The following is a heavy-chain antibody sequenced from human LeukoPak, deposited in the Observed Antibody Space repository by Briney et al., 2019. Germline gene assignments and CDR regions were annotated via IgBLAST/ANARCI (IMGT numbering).Heavy chain of an antibody. CDR3: ATDRLGSEYSSSWYGDAFDI. CDR1: GYTLTELS. D-gene: IGHD6-13*01. J-gene: IGHJ3*02. Sequence: ASVKVSCKVSGYTLTELSMHWVRQAPGKRLEWMGGFDPEDGETIYAQKFQGRVTMTEDTSTDTAYMELSSLRSEDTAVYYCATDRLGSEYSSSWYGDAFDIWGQGTMVTVSS. V-gene: IGHV1-24*01. CDR2: FDPEDGET.